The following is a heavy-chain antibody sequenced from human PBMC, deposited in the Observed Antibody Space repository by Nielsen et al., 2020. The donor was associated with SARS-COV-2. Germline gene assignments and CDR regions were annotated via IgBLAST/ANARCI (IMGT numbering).Heavy chain of an antibody. CDR1: GFTFSSYW. D-gene: IGHD4-17*01. Sequence: GESLKISCAASGFTFSSYWMHWVRQAPGKGLVWVSRINSDGSSTSYADSVKGRFTISRDNAKNTLYLQMNSLRAEDTAVYYCAKDLDGAYEDFDYWGQGTLVTVSS. V-gene: IGHV3-74*01. CDR3: AKDLDGAYEDFDY. J-gene: IGHJ4*02. CDR2: INSDGSST.